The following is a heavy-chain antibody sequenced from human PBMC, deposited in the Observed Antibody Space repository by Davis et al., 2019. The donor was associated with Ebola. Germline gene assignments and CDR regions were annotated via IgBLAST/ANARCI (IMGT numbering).Heavy chain of an antibody. CDR2: ISSSSSYI. D-gene: IGHD5-18*01. CDR3: ARVPTAMVYSYFDY. CDR1: GFTFSSYS. Sequence: GESLKISCAASGFTFSSYSMNWVRQAPGKGLEWVSSISSSSSYIYYADSVKGRFTISRDNAKNSLYLQMNSLRAEDTAVYYCARVPTAMVYSYFDYWGQGTLVTVSS. V-gene: IGHV3-21*01. J-gene: IGHJ4*02.